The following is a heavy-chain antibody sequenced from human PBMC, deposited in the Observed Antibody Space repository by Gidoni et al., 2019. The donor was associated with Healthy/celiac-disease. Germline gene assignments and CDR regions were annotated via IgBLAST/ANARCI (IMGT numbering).Heavy chain of an antibody. J-gene: IGHJ4*02. CDR2: LNPSGGST. CDR3: ARGGTMGRAAPPGY. D-gene: IGHD6-6*01. Sequence: QVQLVQSGAEVKKPGASVQVSCQASGYAFTSYYMHWVRQAPGQGLEWMGVLNPSGGSTSYAQKFQGRVTRTRDTSTSTVYMELSSLRSEDTAVYYCARGGTMGRAAPPGYWGQGTLVTVSS. V-gene: IGHV1-46*01. CDR1: GYAFTSYY.